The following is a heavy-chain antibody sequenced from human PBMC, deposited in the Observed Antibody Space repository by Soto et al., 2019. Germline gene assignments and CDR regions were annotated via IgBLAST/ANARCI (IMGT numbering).Heavy chain of an antibody. D-gene: IGHD6-19*01. Sequence: QVHLQQWGAGLLKPSETLSLTCAVYGGSFSGFFWTWIRQSPGKGLEWIGEINHSGSTNSNPSLKSRVTIFADTSENQFSLRLTSVTAADTAVYYCVRGQWLPRGEYWGQGTLVTVSS. V-gene: IGHV4-34*01. CDR1: GGSFSGFF. CDR2: INHSGST. J-gene: IGHJ4*02. CDR3: VRGQWLPRGEY.